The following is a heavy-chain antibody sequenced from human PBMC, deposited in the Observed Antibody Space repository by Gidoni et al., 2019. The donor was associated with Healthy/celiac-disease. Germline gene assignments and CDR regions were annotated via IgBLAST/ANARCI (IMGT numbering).Heavy chain of an antibody. V-gene: IGHV3-33*01. Sequence: QVQLVASGGGVVQPGRSLSLSCAASGFRFRRYGMHWGRQAPGKGLEWVAVIWYDGSNKYYADSWKGRFTISRDNSKNTLYLQMNSLRAEDTAVYYCAREGQQWSEFQYYFDYWGQGTLVTVSS. CDR3: AREGQQWSEFQYYFDY. J-gene: IGHJ4*02. CDR2: IWYDGSNK. CDR1: GFRFRRYG. D-gene: IGHD6-19*01.